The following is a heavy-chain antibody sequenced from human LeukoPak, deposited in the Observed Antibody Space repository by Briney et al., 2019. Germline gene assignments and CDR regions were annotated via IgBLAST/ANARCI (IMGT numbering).Heavy chain of an antibody. D-gene: IGHD4-17*01. V-gene: IGHV3-21*04. CDR3: ARKGDYGDYVGWFDP. CDR1: GFTFSSYS. CDR2: ISSTYI. J-gene: IGHJ5*02. Sequence: GGSLRLSCAASGFTFSSYSMNWVRQAPGKGLEWVSCISSTYIYYADSVKGRFTISRDNAKNSLYLQMNSLRAEDTAVYYCARKGDYGDYVGWFDPWGQGTLVTVSS.